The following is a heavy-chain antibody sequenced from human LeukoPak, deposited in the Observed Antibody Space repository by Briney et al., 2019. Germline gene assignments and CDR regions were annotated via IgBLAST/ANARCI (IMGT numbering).Heavy chain of an antibody. CDR3: AREIAVAGNDY. J-gene: IGHJ4*02. D-gene: IGHD6-19*01. Sequence: ASVKVSCKASGYTFTSYGISWVRQAPGQGLGWMGWMNPNSGNTGYAQKFQGRVTMTRNTSISTAYMELSSLRSEDTAVYYCAREIAVAGNDYWGQGTLVTVSS. CDR1: GYTFTSYG. V-gene: IGHV1-8*02. CDR2: MNPNSGNT.